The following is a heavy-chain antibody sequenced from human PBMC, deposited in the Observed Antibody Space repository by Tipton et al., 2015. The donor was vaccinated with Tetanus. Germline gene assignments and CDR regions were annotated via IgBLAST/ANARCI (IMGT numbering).Heavy chain of an antibody. CDR2: ISSTSSYI. Sequence: SLRLSCEVSGFMFSRYTMNWVRQAPGKGLEWVSSISSTSSYIYYADSLKGRFTISRDNAKNSLYLQMDSLIVEDTAVYYCASGSTLDYWGQGILVTVSS. D-gene: IGHD6-25*01. CDR3: ASGSTLDY. CDR1: GFMFSRYT. J-gene: IGHJ4*02. V-gene: IGHV3-21*01.